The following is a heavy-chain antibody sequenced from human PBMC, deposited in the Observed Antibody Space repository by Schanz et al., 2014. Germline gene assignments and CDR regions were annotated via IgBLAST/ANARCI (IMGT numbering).Heavy chain of an antibody. CDR1: GFPFSDYF. J-gene: IGHJ4*02. CDR2: IGNGGVTI. D-gene: IGHD3-10*01. CDR3: ARIGGSVFDY. Sequence: QVQLVDSGGGLVKPGGSLRLSCTASGFPFSDYFMAWIRQPPGRGLEWVSYIGNGGVTIYYADSVKGRFTISRDNSKNTLYLQMNSRRAEDTAVYYCARIGGSVFDYWAQGTLVTVSS. V-gene: IGHV3-11*01.